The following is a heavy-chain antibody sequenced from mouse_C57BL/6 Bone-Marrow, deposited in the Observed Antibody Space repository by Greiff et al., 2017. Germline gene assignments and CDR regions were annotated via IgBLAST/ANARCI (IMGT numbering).Heavy chain of an antibody. V-gene: IGHV5-17*01. D-gene: IGHD4-1*01. CDR2: ISSGSSTI. J-gene: IGHJ2*01. CDR3: ARGTGRYFDY. Sequence: EVKLMESGGGLVKPGGSLKLSCAASGFTFSDYGMHWVRQAPEKGLEWVAYISSGSSTIYYADTVKGRFTISRDNAKNTLFLQMTSLGSEDTAMYYCARGTGRYFDYWGQGTTLTVSS. CDR1: GFTFSDYG.